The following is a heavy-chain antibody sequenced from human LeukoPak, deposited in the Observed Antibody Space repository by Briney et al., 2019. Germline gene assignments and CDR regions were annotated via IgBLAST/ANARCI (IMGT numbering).Heavy chain of an antibody. Sequence: WETLSLTCTVSGGSISSDSYYWAWIRQPPGKGLEWIASIYYSGSTYYNPSLKSRVTISVDTSGNQFSLKLSSVTAADTAVYYCASLAVAGLSEGYWGQGTLVIVSS. CDR1: GGSISSDSYY. J-gene: IGHJ4*02. CDR3: ASLAVAGLSEGY. V-gene: IGHV4-39*01. CDR2: IYYSGST. D-gene: IGHD6-19*01.